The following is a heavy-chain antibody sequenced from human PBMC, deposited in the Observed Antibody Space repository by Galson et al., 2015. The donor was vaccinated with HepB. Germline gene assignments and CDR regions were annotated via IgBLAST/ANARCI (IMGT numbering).Heavy chain of an antibody. CDR2: ISSSSSYI. CDR3: ARAPYYYGSGSVAHYFDY. Sequence: SLRLSCAASGFTFSSYSMNWVRQAPGKGLEWVSSISSSSSYIYYADSVKGRFTISRDNAKNSLYLQMNSLRAEDTAVYYCARAPYYYGSGSVAHYFDYWGQGTLVTVSS. J-gene: IGHJ4*02. V-gene: IGHV3-21*01. CDR1: GFTFSSYS. D-gene: IGHD3-10*01.